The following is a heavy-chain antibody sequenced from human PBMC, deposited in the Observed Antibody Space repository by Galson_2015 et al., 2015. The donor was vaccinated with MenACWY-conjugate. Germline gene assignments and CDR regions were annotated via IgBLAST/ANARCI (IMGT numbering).Heavy chain of an antibody. D-gene: IGHD3-3*01. J-gene: IGHJ5*02. Sequence: SLRLSCAASGFRVSNNYMTWVRRAPGKGLEWVSVIYSGGNTYYADSVKGRFTISRDNSKNTLFLQMNSLRAEDTAVYYCARVIRFLGEFDPWGQGTLVTVSS. CDR3: ARVIRFLGEFDP. V-gene: IGHV3-66*01. CDR1: GFRVSNNY. CDR2: IYSGGNT.